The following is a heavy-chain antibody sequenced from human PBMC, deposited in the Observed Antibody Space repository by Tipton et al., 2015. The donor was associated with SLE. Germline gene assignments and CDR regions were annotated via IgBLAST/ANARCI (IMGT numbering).Heavy chain of an antibody. CDR2: IYTGGTT. V-gene: IGHV4-61*02. J-gene: IGHJ2*01. CDR1: GGSFSSGSYY. CDR3: ARQRGYYDGTPFPPWNFDL. Sequence: LRLSCTVSGGSFSSGSYYWNWFRQPAGKGLEWIGRIYTGGTTNYNPSLESRVTISVDTSKTQFSLIVTSVTAADTAVYFCARQRGYYDGTPFPPWNFDLWGRGTQVTVSS. D-gene: IGHD3-16*01.